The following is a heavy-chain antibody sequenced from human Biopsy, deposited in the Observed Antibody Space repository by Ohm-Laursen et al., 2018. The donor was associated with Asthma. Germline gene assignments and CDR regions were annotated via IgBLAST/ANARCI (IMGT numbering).Heavy chain of an antibody. CDR2: ISGSGGST. V-gene: IGHV3-23*01. D-gene: IGHD3-9*01. J-gene: IGHJ5*02. Sequence: SLRLSCTASGFTFSSYAMSWVRQAPGKGLEWVSAISGSGGSTYYADSVKGRFTISRDNSKNTLYLQMDSLRAEDTAVYYCAKAERYFDWYRFDPRGQGTLVTVSS. CDR1: GFTFSSYA. CDR3: AKAERYFDWYRFDP.